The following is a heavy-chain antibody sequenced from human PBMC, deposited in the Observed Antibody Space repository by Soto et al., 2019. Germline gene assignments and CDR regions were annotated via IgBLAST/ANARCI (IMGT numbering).Heavy chain of an antibody. D-gene: IGHD6-6*01. V-gene: IGHV5-10-1*01. CDR1: GYSFISYW. J-gene: IGHJ6*02. Sequence: GESLKISCNGSGYSFISYWISWVRQMPGKGLEWMGKIDPTDSYTDYSPTFQGHVNIAVDKSSRTAYLQWTSLKASDTGIYYCARRDRIPARTTVSGMDVWGQGTKVTVSS. CDR3: ARRDRIPARTTVSGMDV. CDR2: IDPTDSYT.